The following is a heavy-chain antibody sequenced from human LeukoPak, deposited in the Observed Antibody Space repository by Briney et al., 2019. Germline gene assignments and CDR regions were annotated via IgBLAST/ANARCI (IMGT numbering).Heavy chain of an antibody. D-gene: IGHD6-13*01. CDR2: INPNGGVT. CDR1: GYTFTGYY. J-gene: IGHJ4*02. CDR3: ARAGAIAAAGTVY. V-gene: IGHV1-2*02. Sequence: ASVKVSCKASGYTFTGYYMHWMRQAPGQGLEWMGWINPNGGVTKYAQQFQGRVTMTRDTSMSTAYMELNSLKSDDTAVYYCARAGAIAAAGTVYWGQGTLVTVSS.